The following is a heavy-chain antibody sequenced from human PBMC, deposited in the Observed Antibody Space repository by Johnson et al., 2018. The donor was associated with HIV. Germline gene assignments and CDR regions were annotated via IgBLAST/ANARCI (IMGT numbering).Heavy chain of an antibody. CDR1: GFTFSRYG. CDR2: IWFDGSNK. CDR3: AKLPMSKCTGFYFHAFDL. Sequence: QVQLVESGGGLVQPGRSLRLSCAASGFTFSRYGMHWVRQAPGKGLEWVAVIWFDGSNKYYADSVKGLFTISRDNSKNTLYLQMNSLRAEDTAVYYWAKLPMSKCTGFYFHAFDLWGQGRMVTVS. V-gene: IGHV3-33*06. D-gene: IGHD3-22*01. J-gene: IGHJ3*01.